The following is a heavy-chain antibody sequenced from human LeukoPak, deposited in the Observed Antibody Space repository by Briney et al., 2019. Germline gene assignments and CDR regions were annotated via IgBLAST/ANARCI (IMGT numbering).Heavy chain of an antibody. V-gene: IGHV4-38-2*02. CDR2: IYHSGST. D-gene: IGHD2-15*01. CDR3: ARDCQRYCSFYYYMDV. Sequence: SETLSLTCTVSGYSITSAYYWGWIRQPPGKGLEWIGSIYHSGSTYYNPSLKSRVTISVDTSKNQFSLKLSSVTAADTAVYYCARDCQRYCSFYYYMDVWGKGTTVTVSS. J-gene: IGHJ6*03. CDR1: GYSITSAYY.